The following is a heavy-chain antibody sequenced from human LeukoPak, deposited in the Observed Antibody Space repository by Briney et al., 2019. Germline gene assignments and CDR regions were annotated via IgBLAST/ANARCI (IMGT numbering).Heavy chain of an antibody. Sequence: PGGSLRLSCAASGFTFSSYSMNWVRQAPGKGLERVSSISSSSSYIYYADSVKGRFTISRDISKNTLYLQMKSLRAEDTAVYYCAKSETYGSGNSPYYYYYYMDVWGKGTTVTVSS. CDR1: GFTFSSYS. CDR3: AKSETYGSGNSPYYYYYYMDV. V-gene: IGHV3-21*04. CDR2: ISSSSSYI. D-gene: IGHD3-10*01. J-gene: IGHJ6*03.